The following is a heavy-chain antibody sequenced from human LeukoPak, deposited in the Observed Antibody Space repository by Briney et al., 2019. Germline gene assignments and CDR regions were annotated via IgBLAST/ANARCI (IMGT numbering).Heavy chain of an antibody. J-gene: IGHJ4*02. CDR2: FDPEDGET. Sequence: ASVTVSFKVSGYTLTELSMHWVRQAPGKGLEWMGGFDPEDGETIYAQKFQGRVTMTTDTSTSTAYMELRSLRSDDTAVYYCARKSISMTGFDYWGQGTLVTVSS. CDR1: GYTLTELS. V-gene: IGHV1-24*01. D-gene: IGHD3-22*01. CDR3: ARKSISMTGFDY.